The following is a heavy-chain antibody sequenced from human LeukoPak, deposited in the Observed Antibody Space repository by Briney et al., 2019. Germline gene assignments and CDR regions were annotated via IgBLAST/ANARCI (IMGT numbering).Heavy chain of an antibody. CDR1: GFTFSSYG. Sequence: GGSLRPSCAASGFTFSSYGMHWVRQAPGKGLEWVAIIWNDGSNKYYADSVKGRFTISRDNSKNTLYLRMNSLRAEDTAVYYCAREGNYDILTGLYNYYYYGMDVWGQGTTVTVSS. J-gene: IGHJ6*02. V-gene: IGHV3-33*01. CDR3: AREGNYDILTGLYNYYYYGMDV. D-gene: IGHD3-9*01. CDR2: IWNDGSNK.